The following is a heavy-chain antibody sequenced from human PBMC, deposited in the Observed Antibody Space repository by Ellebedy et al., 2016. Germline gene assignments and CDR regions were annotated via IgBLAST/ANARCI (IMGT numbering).Heavy chain of an antibody. CDR3: ARSRRSGSYYAWVDY. CDR2: ISYDGSNK. J-gene: IGHJ4*02. Sequence: GESLKISXAASGFTFSSYGMHWVRQAPGKGLEWVAVISYDGSNKYYADSVKGRFTISRDNSKNTLYLQMNSLRAEDTAVYYCARSRRSGSYYAWVDYWGQGTLVTVSS. CDR1: GFTFSSYG. V-gene: IGHV3-30*03. D-gene: IGHD1-26*01.